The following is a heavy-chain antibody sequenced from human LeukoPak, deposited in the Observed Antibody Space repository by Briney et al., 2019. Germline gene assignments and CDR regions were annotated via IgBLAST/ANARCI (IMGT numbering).Heavy chain of an antibody. Sequence: ASVKVSCKASGGTFSSYTISWVRQAPGQGLEWMGRIIPILGIANYAQKFQGRVTITADKSTSTAYMELSSLRSDDTAVYYCAREDRYSSGWPYWGQGTLVTVSS. CDR2: IIPILGIA. CDR1: GGTFSSYT. D-gene: IGHD6-19*01. J-gene: IGHJ4*02. CDR3: AREDRYSSGWPY. V-gene: IGHV1-69*04.